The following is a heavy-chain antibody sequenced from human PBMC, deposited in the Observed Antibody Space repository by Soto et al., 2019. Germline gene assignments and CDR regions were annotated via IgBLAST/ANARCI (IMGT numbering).Heavy chain of an antibody. J-gene: IGHJ5*02. V-gene: IGHV4-39*07. CDR1: GDSITSSSHY. D-gene: IGHD3-16*01. CDR3: ARGLGP. Sequence: SETLSLTCTVSGDSITSSSHYWGWIRQPPGKGLECIANIYYDGNTYYNPSLKSRVAISLDTSKNQFSLRLNSVTAADTAVYYCARGLGPWGQGTLVTVSS. CDR2: IYYDGNT.